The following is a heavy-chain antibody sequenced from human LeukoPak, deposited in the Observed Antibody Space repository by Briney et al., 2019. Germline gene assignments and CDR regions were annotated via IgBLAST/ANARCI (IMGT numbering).Heavy chain of an antibody. Sequence: SVKVSCKASGGTFSTYAVNWVRQAPGQGLEWMRGIIPLFGTANYAQKFRGRVTITTDESTSTAYMELSRLRSEDTAIYYCARVFARGGEITGSYYYYWGQGTLVTVSS. CDR3: ARVFARGGEITGSYYYY. CDR1: GGTFSTYA. V-gene: IGHV1-69*05. CDR2: IIPLFGTA. J-gene: IGHJ4*02. D-gene: IGHD3-10*01.